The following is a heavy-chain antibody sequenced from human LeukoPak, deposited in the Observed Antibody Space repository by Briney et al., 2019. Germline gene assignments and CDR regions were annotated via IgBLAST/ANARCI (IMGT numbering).Heavy chain of an antibody. CDR3: ARRLWLANYFDY. D-gene: IGHD6-19*01. CDR1: GGSISSSSYY. CDR2: IYYSGST. Sequence: MPSETLSLTCTVSGGSISSSSYYWGWIRQPPGKGLEWIGSIYYSGSTYYNPSLKSRVTISVDTSKNQFSLKLSSVTAADTAVYYCARRLWLANYFDYWGQGTLVTVSS. V-gene: IGHV4-39*01. J-gene: IGHJ4*02.